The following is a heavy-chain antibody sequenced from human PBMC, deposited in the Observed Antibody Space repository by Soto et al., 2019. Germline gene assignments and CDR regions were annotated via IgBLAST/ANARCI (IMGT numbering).Heavy chain of an antibody. CDR2: ISAYNGAT. D-gene: IGHD6-6*01. CDR1: GYTFTNFG. V-gene: IGHV1-18*01. Sequence: ASVKVSCKTSGYTFTNFGISWVRQAPGQGLEWMGWISAYNGATNYAQNLQGRITMTTDTSTSTAYMELSSLRSEDTAVYYCARSYPSSSYEELYYYYGMDVWGQGTTVTVSS. CDR3: ARSYPSSSYEELYYYYGMDV. J-gene: IGHJ6*02.